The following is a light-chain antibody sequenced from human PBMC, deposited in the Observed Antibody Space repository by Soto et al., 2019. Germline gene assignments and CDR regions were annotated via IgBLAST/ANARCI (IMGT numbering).Light chain of an antibody. J-gene: IGKJ2*01. CDR1: QSLSTNY. V-gene: IGKV3-20*01. CDR2: GAS. CDR3: QQYGGSPST. Sequence: EIVLTQSPGTLSLSPGERAALSCRASQSLSTNYLAWYQQKPGQAPRLLMYGASHRATGIPDMFSGSGSGADFTLTISRLEPEDFAVYYCQQYGGSPSTFGQGTKLEIK.